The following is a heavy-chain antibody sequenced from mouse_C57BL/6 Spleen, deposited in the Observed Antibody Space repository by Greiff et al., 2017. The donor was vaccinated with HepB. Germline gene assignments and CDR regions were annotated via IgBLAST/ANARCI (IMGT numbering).Heavy chain of an antibody. Sequence: EVMLVESGGGLVQPKGSLKLSCAASGFSFNTYAMNWVRQAPGKGLEWVARIRSKSNNYATYYADSVKDRFTISRDDSESMLYLQMNNLKTEDTAMYYCVRHDAYDYDDPPFAYWGQGTLVTVSA. CDR2: IRSKSNNYAT. CDR3: VRHDAYDYDDPPFAY. D-gene: IGHD2-4*01. V-gene: IGHV10-1*01. CDR1: GFSFNTYA. J-gene: IGHJ3*01.